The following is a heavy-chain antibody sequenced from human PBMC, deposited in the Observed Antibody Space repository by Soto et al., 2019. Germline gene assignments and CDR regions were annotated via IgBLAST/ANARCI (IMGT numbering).Heavy chain of an antibody. D-gene: IGHD2-15*01. CDR1: GFTFSGSA. J-gene: IGHJ4*02. V-gene: IGHV3-73*02. Sequence: EVQLVESGGGWVQPGGSLNLSCAASGFTFSGSAMHWVRQAAGKGLEWVGRIRSKANSYATAYAASGKGRFTISRDDSKSTAYLQVSSPNTEDTGVYYCTRHRDYCSGGSCYTPDFDYWGQGTLVTVSS. CDR2: IRSKANSYAT. CDR3: TRHRDYCSGGSCYTPDFDY.